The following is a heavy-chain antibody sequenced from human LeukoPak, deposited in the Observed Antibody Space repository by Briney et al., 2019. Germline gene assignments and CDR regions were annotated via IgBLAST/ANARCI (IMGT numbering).Heavy chain of an antibody. CDR1: GYTFTSYY. CDR3: ARDAEDTMIVVSRQGYFDL. D-gene: IGHD3-22*01. CDR2: INPSGGST. V-gene: IGHV1-46*01. J-gene: IGHJ2*01. Sequence: GASVKVSCKASGYTFTSYYMHWVRQAPGQGLEWMGIINPSGGSTSYAQKFQGRVTMTRDTSTGTVYMELSSLRSEDTAVYYCARDAEDTMIVVSRQGYFDLWGRGTLVTVPS.